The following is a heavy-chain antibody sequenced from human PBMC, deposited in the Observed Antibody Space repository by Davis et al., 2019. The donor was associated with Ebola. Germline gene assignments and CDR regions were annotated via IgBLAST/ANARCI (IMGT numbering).Heavy chain of an antibody. CDR1: GYTFTSYY. V-gene: IGHV1-46*01. D-gene: IGHD3-22*01. CDR2: INPSGGST. J-gene: IGHJ4*02. Sequence: AASVKVSCKAYGYTFTSYYMHWMRQAPGQGPEWMGIINPSGGSTSYAQKFQGRVTMTRDTSTSTVYMELSGLSSEDTAVYYCARAIYYYDSSGYSDYWGQGTLVTVSS. CDR3: ARAIYYYDSSGYSDY.